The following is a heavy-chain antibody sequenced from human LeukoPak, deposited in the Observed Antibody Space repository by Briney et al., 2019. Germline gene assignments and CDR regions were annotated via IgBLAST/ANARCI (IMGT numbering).Heavy chain of an antibody. CDR2: ISGRGGST. V-gene: IGHV3-23*01. J-gene: IGHJ2*01. CDR3: AKDEEMATIGWYFDL. D-gene: IGHD5-24*01. Sequence: PGGSLRLSCATSGFTFSSYAMSWVRQAPGKGLEWASTISGRGGSTSYADSVKGRFTISRDKSKNTLYLQMNSLRADDTAVYYCAKDEEMATIGWYFDLWGRGTLVTVS. CDR1: GFTFSSYA.